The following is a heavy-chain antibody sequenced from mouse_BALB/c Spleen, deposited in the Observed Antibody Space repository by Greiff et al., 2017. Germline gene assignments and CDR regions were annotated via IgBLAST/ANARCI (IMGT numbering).Heavy chain of an antibody. J-gene: IGHJ2*01. CDR1: GYTFTDYE. V-gene: IGHV1-15*01. CDR3: TRRWLLYFDY. Sequence: QVQLQQSGAELVRPGASVTLSCKASGYTFTDYEMHWVKQTPVHGLEWIGAIDPETGGTAYNQKFKGKATLTADKSSSTAYMELRSLTSEDSAVYYCTRRWLLYFDYWGQGTTLTVSS. CDR2: IDPETGGT. D-gene: IGHD2-3*01.